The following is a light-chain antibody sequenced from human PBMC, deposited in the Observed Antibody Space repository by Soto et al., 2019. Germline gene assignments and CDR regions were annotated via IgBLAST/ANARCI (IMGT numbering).Light chain of an antibody. CDR3: CSYAGSSTFEV. CDR1: SSDGGTYNL. CDR2: EGS. V-gene: IGLV2-23*03. J-gene: IGLJ2*01. Sequence: QSALTQPASVSGSPGQSITTSCTGSSSDGGTYNLVSWYQQHPGKAPKLMIYEGSKRPSGVSNRFSGSKSGNTASLTISGLQAEDEADYYCCSYAGSSTFEVFGGGTKVTVL.